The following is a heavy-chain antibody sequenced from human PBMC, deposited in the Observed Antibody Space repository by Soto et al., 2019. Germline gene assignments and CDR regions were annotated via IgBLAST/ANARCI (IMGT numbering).Heavy chain of an antibody. CDR1: GGSISSYY. J-gene: IGHJ6*02. V-gene: IGHV4-59*08. CDR2: IYYSGST. Sequence: QVQLQESGPGLVKPSETLSLTCTVSGGSISSYYWSWIRQPPGKGLEWIGYIYYSGSTNYNPSLKSRVTISVDTSKNQFSLKLSSVTAADTAVYYCARSGGIVVVPAAMGDYYYYYYGMDVWGQGTTVTVSS. D-gene: IGHD2-2*01. CDR3: ARSGGIVVVPAAMGDYYYYYYGMDV.